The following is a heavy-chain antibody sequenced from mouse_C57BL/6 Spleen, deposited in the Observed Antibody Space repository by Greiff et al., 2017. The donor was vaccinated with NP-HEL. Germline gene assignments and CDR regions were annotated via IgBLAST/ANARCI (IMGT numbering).Heavy chain of an antibody. V-gene: IGHV1-82*01. CDR2: IYPGDGDT. J-gene: IGHJ2*01. Sequence: QVQLKESGPELVKPGASVKISCKASGYAFSSSWMNWVKQRPGKGLEWIGRIYPGDGDTNYSGKFKGKATLTADKSSSTAYMQLSSLTSEDSAVYFCARGGWYFDYWGQGTTLTVSS. CDR3: ARGGWYFDY. D-gene: IGHD1-1*02. CDR1: GYAFSSSW.